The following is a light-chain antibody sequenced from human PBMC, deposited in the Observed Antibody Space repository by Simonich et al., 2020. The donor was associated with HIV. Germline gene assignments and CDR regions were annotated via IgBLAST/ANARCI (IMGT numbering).Light chain of an antibody. CDR1: QSVLYSSNNKNY. Sequence: DIVMTQSPDSLAVSLGERATINCKSSQSVLYSSNNKNYLAWYQQNPGRPPKVLIYWASTRESGVPDRFSGSGSGTDFTLTISSLQAEDVAVYYCQQYYSAPITFGGGTKVEIK. J-gene: IGKJ4*01. V-gene: IGKV4-1*01. CDR2: WAS. CDR3: QQYYSAPIT.